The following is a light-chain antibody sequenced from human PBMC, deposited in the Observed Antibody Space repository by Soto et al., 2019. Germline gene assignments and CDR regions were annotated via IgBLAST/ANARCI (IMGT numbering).Light chain of an antibody. Sequence: EIVMTQSPATLAVCPGETATLSCRASQSLSGNLAWYQQKPGQAPRLLLFRASTRATGVPARFSGSGSGTEFTLTISGLQSEDFAVYYCQQRSNWPVTFGGGTKVDIK. J-gene: IGKJ4*01. V-gene: IGKV3-15*01. CDR2: RAS. CDR3: QQRSNWPVT. CDR1: QSLSGN.